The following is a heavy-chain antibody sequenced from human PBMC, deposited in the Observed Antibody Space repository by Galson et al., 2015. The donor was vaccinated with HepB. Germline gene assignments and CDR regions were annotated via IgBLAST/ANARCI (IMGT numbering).Heavy chain of an antibody. Sequence: SVKVSCKASGYTFSTYGINWVRQAPGQGPEWMGWIDPYNGNTNYVQKLQGRVTMTTDTSTTTAYMELANLISDDTAIYYCARGFIGGSRFDYSGQGTLVPVSS. D-gene: IGHD3-10*01. CDR2: IDPYNGNT. CDR1: GYTFSTYG. J-gene: IGHJ4*02. V-gene: IGHV1-18*04. CDR3: ARGFIGGSRFDY.